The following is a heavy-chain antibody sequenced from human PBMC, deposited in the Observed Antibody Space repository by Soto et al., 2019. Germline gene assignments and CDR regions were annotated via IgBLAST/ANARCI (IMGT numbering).Heavy chain of an antibody. D-gene: IGHD2-21*02. Sequence: ASVKVSCKASGYTFTGHYMHWVRQAPGQGLEWMGWINPNSGGTNYAQKFQGWVTMTRDTSISTAYMELSRLRSDDTAVYYCARANSLAYCGGDCHPFDYWGQGTLVTVSS. J-gene: IGHJ4*02. CDR2: INPNSGGT. CDR1: GYTFTGHY. V-gene: IGHV1-2*04. CDR3: ARANSLAYCGGDCHPFDY.